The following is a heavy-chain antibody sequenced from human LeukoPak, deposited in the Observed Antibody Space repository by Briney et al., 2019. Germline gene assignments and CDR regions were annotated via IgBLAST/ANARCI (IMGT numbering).Heavy chain of an antibody. V-gene: IGHV4-34*01. Sequence: SETLSVTCAVYGGPFSGYYWSWIRQPPGKRLEWIGEINHSGSTNYNPSLKSRVTISVDTSKNQFSLKLSSVTAADTAVYYCARTVAGTFDYWGQGTLVTVSS. CDR2: INHSGST. D-gene: IGHD6-19*01. CDR1: GGPFSGYY. J-gene: IGHJ4*02. CDR3: ARTVAGTFDY.